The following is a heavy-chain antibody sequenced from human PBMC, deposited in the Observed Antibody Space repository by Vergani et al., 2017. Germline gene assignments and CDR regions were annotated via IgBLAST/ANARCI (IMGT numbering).Heavy chain of an antibody. Sequence: EVQLVESGGGLVQPGGSLRLSCAASGFTVSSNYMSWARRAPGKGLEWVLVIYSGGSTYYPGSVKGRFTISRHNSKNTLYLQMNSLRAEDTAVYYCASKGRLPRSYYYMDVWGKGTTVTVAS. CDR3: ASKGRLPRSYYYMDV. CDR1: GFTVSSNY. J-gene: IGHJ6*03. CDR2: IYSGGST. D-gene: IGHD3-10*01. V-gene: IGHV3-53*04.